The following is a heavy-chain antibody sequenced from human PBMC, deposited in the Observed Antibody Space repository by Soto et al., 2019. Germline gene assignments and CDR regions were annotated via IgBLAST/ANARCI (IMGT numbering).Heavy chain of an antibody. CDR1: GGTFSRYD. CDR3: ARGGIVVVVAATPQATYFDY. CDR2: IMPIFGTA. D-gene: IGHD2-15*01. J-gene: IGHJ4*02. Sequence: SGKFSCKXSGGTFSRYDISWVRQARGQGLEWMGGIMPIFGTANYAQKFQGRVTITADKSTSTAYMELSSLRSEDTAVYYCARGGIVVVVAATPQATYFDYWGQGTLVTVSS. V-gene: IGHV1-69*06.